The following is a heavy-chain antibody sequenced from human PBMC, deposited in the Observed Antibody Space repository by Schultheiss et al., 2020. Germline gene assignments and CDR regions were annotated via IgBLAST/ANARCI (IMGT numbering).Heavy chain of an antibody. Sequence: GGSLRLSCAASEFTFSYYYMSGVRQAPGKGLEWVAVISYDGSNKYYADSVKGRFTISRDNSKNTLYLQMNSLRAEDTAVYYCASSLDYGDYVSMGYWGQGTLVTVSS. CDR2: ISYDGSNK. CDR3: ASSLDYGDYVSMGY. CDR1: EFTFSYYY. V-gene: IGHV3-30*03. D-gene: IGHD4-17*01. J-gene: IGHJ4*02.